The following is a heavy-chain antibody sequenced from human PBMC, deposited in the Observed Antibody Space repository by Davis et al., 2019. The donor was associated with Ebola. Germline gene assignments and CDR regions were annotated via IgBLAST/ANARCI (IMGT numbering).Heavy chain of an antibody. CDR2: INHSGST. CDR3: ARFGEYDYIWGSYRYEWFDP. D-gene: IGHD3-16*02. CDR1: GGSISSYY. Sequence: PSETLSLTCTVSGGSISSYYWSWIRQPPGKGLEWIGEINHSGSTNYNPSLKSRVTISVDTSKNQFSLKLSSVTAADTAVYYCARFGEYDYIWGSYRYEWFDPWGQGTLVTVSS. J-gene: IGHJ5*02. V-gene: IGHV4-34*01.